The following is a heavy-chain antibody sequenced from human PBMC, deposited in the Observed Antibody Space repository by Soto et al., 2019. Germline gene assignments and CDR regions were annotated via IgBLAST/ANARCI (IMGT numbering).Heavy chain of an antibody. D-gene: IGHD6-6*01. CDR3: ARGIAARPDYFDY. CDR1: GGSISSGGYY. CDR2: IYYSGST. Sequence: QVQLQESGPGLVKPSQTLSLTCTVSGGSISSGGYYWSWIRQHPGKVLEWIGYIYYSGSTYYNPSLKSRVTISVNTSKNQFSLKVSSVTAGDTAVYYCARGIAARPDYFDYWGQGTLVTVSS. V-gene: IGHV4-31*03. J-gene: IGHJ4*02.